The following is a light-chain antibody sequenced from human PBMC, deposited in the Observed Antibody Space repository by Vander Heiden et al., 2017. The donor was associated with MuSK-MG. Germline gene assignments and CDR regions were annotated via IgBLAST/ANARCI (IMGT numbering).Light chain of an antibody. CDR1: QSVSSW. Sequence: DIQMTQSPSTLSASVGDRVTITCRASQSVSSWLAWYQQKPGKAPKLLIFKASTVENGVPSRFSGSGSGTEFTLTISSLQPDDFATYYCQHYNTFPWTFGQGTKVE. CDR3: QHYNTFPWT. V-gene: IGKV1-5*03. J-gene: IGKJ1*01. CDR2: KAS.